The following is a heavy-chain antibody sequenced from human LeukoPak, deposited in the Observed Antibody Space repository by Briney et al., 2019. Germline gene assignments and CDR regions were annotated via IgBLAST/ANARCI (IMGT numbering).Heavy chain of an antibody. Sequence: GASVKVSCKASGYTFTGCYMHWVRQAPGQGLEWMGWINPNSGGTNYAQKFQGRVTMTRDTSISTAYMELSRLRSDDTAVYYCAREGDEGYYGSGSYYKGGYWGQGTLVTVSS. D-gene: IGHD3-10*01. V-gene: IGHV1-2*02. CDR1: GYTFTGCY. CDR3: AREGDEGYYGSGSYYKGGY. CDR2: INPNSGGT. J-gene: IGHJ4*02.